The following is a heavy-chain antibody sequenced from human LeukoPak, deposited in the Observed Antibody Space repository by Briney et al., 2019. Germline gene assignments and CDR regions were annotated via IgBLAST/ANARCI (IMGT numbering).Heavy chain of an antibody. D-gene: IGHD4-23*01. V-gene: IGHV4-34*01. CDR3: ATVVTALGFDY. Sequence: EASETLSLTCAVYGGSFSGYYWSWIRQPPGKGLEWIGEINHSGSTNYNPSLKSRVTISVDTSKNQFSLKLSSVTAADTAVYYCATVVTALGFDYWGQGTLVTVSS. J-gene: IGHJ4*02. CDR1: GGSFSGYY. CDR2: INHSGST.